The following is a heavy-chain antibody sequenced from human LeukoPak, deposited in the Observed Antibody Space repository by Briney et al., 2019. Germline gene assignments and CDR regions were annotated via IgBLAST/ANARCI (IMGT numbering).Heavy chain of an antibody. D-gene: IGHD6-13*01. V-gene: IGHV3-23*01. Sequence: QSGGSLRLSCSVSGLTFYTYAMSWVRQAPGKGLEWVSAISGRDGRTYYTDSVKGRFTISRDNSKNTLYLQMNSLRAEDTAVYYCCTSPSFGSSWYQFNYWGQGALVIVSS. CDR3: CTSPSFGSSWYQFNY. CDR2: ISGRDGRT. CDR1: GLTFYTYA. J-gene: IGHJ4*02.